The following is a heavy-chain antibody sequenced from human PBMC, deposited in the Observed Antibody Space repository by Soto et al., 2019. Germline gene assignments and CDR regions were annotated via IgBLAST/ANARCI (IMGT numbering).Heavy chain of an antibody. D-gene: IGHD6-6*01. Sequence: GGSLRLSCAASGFTFSSYWMSWVRQAPGKGLEWVANIKQDGSEKYYVDSVKGRFTISRDNAKNSLYLQINSLRAEDTVVFYCARDRLRGAAPHQGFNYWGQGPLVTVSS. CDR3: ARDRLRGAAPHQGFNY. CDR1: GFTFSSYW. V-gene: IGHV3-7*01. CDR2: IKQDGSEK. J-gene: IGHJ4*02.